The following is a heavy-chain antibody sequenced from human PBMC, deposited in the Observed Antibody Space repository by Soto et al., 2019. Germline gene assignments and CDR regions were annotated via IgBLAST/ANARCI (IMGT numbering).Heavy chain of an antibody. CDR2: VSYDGSNK. CDR1: GFTFSSYG. Sequence: GGSLRLSCAASGFTFSSYGMHSVRQAPGKGLEWVAVVSYDGSNKYYADSVKGRFTISRDNSKNTLYLQMNSLRAEDTAVYYCAKHVVLRAPPGLGDYYQYSCTDFCGPGATVTVSS. D-gene: IGHD3-16*01. CDR3: AKHVVLRAPPGLGDYYQYSCTDF. V-gene: IGHV3-30*18. J-gene: IGHJ6*02.